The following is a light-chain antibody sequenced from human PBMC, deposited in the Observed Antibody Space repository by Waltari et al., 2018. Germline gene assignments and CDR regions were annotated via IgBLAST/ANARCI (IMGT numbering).Light chain of an antibody. V-gene: IGLV2-14*03. CDR3: NSYSTTSAPVV. J-gene: IGLJ2*01. Sequence: QSALTQPASVSGSPGQSITISCTGTNSDVGGYDYVSWYQQHAGQAPKLVIYDVSNRPSGFSNRFSGSKSGNTASLTIAGLQAEDEANYYCNSYSTTSAPVVFGGGTTLTVL. CDR2: DVS. CDR1: NSDVGGYDY.